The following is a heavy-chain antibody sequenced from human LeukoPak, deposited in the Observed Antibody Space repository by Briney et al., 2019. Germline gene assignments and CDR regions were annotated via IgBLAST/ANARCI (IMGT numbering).Heavy chain of an antibody. J-gene: IGHJ6*03. CDR3: AREAGGDYGDYYYYYYMDV. D-gene: IGHD4/OR15-4a*01. V-gene: IGHV3-20*04. CDR2: VNWNGGST. Sequence: GGSLRLSCAASGCTFDDYGMSWVLQAPGKGLEWVSGVNWNGGSTGYADSVKGRFTISRDNAKNSLYLQMNSLRAEDTALYYCAREAGGDYGDYYYYYYMDVWGKGTTVTVSS. CDR1: GCTFDDYG.